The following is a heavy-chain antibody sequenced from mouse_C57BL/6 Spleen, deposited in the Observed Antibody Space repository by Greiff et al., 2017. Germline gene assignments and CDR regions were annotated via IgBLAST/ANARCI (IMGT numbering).Heavy chain of an antibody. V-gene: IGHV2-5*01. CDR1: GFSLTSYG. CDR3: AKEGNSLLWGFAY. Sequence: VQLQQSGPGLVQPSQSLSITCTVSGFSLTSYGVHWVRQSPGKGLEWLGVIWRGGSTDYNAAFMSRLSITKDNSKSQVFFKMNSLQADDTAIYYCAKEGNSLLWGFAYWGQGTLVTVSA. CDR2: IWRGGST. J-gene: IGHJ3*01. D-gene: IGHD2-1*01.